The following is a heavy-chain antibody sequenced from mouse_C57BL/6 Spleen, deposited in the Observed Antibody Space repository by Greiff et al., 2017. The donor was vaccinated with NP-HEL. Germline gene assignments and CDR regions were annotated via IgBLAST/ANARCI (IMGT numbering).Heavy chain of an antibody. J-gene: IGHJ4*01. D-gene: IGHD2-1*01. CDR1: GYTFTDHT. V-gene: IGHV1-78*01. CDR2: IYPRDGST. CDR3: ARRIYYGKRDYAMDY. Sequence: QVQLQQSDAELVKPGASVKISCKVSGYTFTDHTIHWMKQRPEQGLEWIGYIYPRDGSTKYNEKFKGKATLTADKSSSTAYMQLNSLTSEDSAVYFCARRIYYGKRDYAMDYWGQGTSVTVSS.